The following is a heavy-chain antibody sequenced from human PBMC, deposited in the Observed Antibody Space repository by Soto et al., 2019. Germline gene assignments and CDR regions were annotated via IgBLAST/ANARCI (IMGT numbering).Heavy chain of an antibody. CDR3: AKESFYDSSGYYVY. D-gene: IGHD3-22*01. J-gene: IGHJ4*02. CDR2: ISGSGGST. V-gene: IGHV3-23*01. CDR1: GFTFSSYA. Sequence: LRLSCAASGFTFSSYAMSWVRQAPGKGLEWVSAISGSGGSTYYADSVKGRFTISRDNSKNTLYLQMNSLRAEDTAVYYCAKESFYDSSGYYVYWGQGTLVTVSS.